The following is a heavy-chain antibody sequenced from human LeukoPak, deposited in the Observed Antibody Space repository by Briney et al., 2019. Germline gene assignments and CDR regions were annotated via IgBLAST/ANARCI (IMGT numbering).Heavy chain of an antibody. Sequence: ASVKVSFKASGYTFTSYGISWVRQAPGQGLEWMGWISAYNGNTNYAQKLQGRVTMTTDTSTSTAYMELRSLRSDDAAVYYCAREARSGYSPDYWGQGTLVTVSS. J-gene: IGHJ4*02. CDR1: GYTFTSYG. D-gene: IGHD3-22*01. CDR3: AREARSGYSPDY. CDR2: ISAYNGNT. V-gene: IGHV1-18*01.